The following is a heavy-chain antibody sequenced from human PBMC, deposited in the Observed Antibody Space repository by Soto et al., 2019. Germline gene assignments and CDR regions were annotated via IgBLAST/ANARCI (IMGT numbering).Heavy chain of an antibody. Sequence: GTSVKVSCKVSGYTITELSMHWVRQAPGKGLEWMGGFDPEDGETIYAQKFQGRVTMTEDTSTDTAYMELSSLRSEDTAVYYCATVLGGSSWYLWFDPWGQGTLVTVSS. CDR2: FDPEDGET. D-gene: IGHD6-13*01. J-gene: IGHJ5*02. CDR3: ATVLGGSSWYLWFDP. CDR1: GYTITELS. V-gene: IGHV1-24*01.